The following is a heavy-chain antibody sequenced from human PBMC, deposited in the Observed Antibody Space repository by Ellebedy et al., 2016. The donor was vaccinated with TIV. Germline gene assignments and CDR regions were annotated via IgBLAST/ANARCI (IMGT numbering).Heavy chain of an antibody. J-gene: IGHJ4*02. CDR2: IWYDGSNK. Sequence: GESLKISXAASGLTFSSYGMHWVRQAPGKGLEWVAVIWYDGSNKYYADSVKGRFTISRDNSKNTLYLQMNSLRAEDTAVYYCARHYGDYGKDHWGQGTLVTASS. V-gene: IGHV3-33*01. CDR1: GLTFSSYG. CDR3: ARHYGDYGKDH. D-gene: IGHD4-17*01.